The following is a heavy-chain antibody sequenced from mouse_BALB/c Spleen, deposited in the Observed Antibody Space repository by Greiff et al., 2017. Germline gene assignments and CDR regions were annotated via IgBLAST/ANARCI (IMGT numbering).Heavy chain of an antibody. D-gene: IGHD2-10*02. CDR2: ISSGSSTI. V-gene: IGHV5-17*02. CDR1: GFTFSSFG. Sequence: DVHLVESGGGLVQPGGSRKLSCAASGFTFSSFGMHWVRQAPEKGLEWVAYISSGSSTIYYADTVKGRFTISRDNPKNTLFLQMTSLRSEDTAMYYCARSYAKPSWFAYWGQGTLVTVSA. J-gene: IGHJ3*01. CDR3: ARSYAKPSWFAY.